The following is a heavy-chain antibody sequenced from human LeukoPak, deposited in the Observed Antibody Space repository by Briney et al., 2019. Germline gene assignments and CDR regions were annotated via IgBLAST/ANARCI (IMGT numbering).Heavy chain of an antibody. CDR1: GLTHSNVW. CDR3: AHGSAQYYEY. J-gene: IGHJ1*01. CDR2: IRSQTAGGTT. D-gene: IGHD2-15*01. V-gene: IGHV3-15*07. Sequence: GGSLRLSCAVSGLTHSNVWMNWVRQAPGKGLESVGRIRSQTAGGTTDFAAPVKGRFSISRDDSKNSLYLQMNSLTSEDTAVYYCAHGSAQYYEYWGQGTLVTVSS.